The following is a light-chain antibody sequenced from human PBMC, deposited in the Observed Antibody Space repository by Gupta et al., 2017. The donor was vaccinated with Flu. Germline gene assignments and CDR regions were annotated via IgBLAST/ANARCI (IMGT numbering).Light chain of an antibody. Sequence: CRESQSIGRSLNWYQHKAGKAPKLLIYAESTLKGEVQSRFSGSGSGTDFTLTINSLQPEDFATYYCQQSYSLPHFGQGTKLDIK. CDR3: QQSYSLPH. CDR2: AES. J-gene: IGKJ2*01. CDR1: QSIGRS. V-gene: IGKV1-39*01.